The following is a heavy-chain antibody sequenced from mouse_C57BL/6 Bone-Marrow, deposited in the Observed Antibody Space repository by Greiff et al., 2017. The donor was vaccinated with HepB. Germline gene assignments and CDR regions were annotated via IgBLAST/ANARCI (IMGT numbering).Heavy chain of an antibody. CDR1: GFTFSDFY. V-gene: IGHV7-1*01. Sequence: EVKLMESGGGLVQSGRSLRLSCATSGFTFSDFYMEWVRQAPGKGLEWIAASRDKANDYTTEYSASVKGRFIVSRDTSQSILYLQMNALRAEDTAIYYCARDAEDSNYCAMDYWGQGTSVTVSS. CDR3: ARDAEDSNYCAMDY. CDR2: SRDKANDYTT. J-gene: IGHJ4*01. D-gene: IGHD2-5*01.